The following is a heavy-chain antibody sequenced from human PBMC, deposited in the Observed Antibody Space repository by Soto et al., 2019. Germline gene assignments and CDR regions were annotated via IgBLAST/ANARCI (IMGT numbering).Heavy chain of an antibody. CDR2: IYYSGST. J-gene: IGHJ5*02. CDR1: GGSISSSSYY. V-gene: IGHV4-39*01. CDR3: ARQRGYSSSWYIDWFDP. D-gene: IGHD6-13*01. Sequence: SETLSLTCNVSGGSISSSSYYWGWIRQPPGKGLEWIGSIYYSGSTYYNPSLKSRVTISVDTSKNQFSLKLSSVTAADTAVYYCARQRGYSSSWYIDWFDPWGQGTLVTVSS.